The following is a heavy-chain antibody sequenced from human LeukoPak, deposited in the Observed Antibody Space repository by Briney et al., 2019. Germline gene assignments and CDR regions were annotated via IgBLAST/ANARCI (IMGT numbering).Heavy chain of an antibody. CDR1: GFTFGDYA. CDR3: TRDQTPYY. Sequence: GGSLRLSCTASGFTFGDYAMTWVRQAPGKGLEWVGFIASETYGGTAEYAASVKGRFTISRDDSKIIAYLQMNSLKTEDTAVYYCTRDQTPYYWGQGTLVTVSS. J-gene: IGHJ4*02. V-gene: IGHV3-49*04. CDR2: IASETYGGTA.